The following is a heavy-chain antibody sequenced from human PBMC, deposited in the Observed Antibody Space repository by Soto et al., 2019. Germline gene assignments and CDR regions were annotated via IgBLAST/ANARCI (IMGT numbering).Heavy chain of an antibody. V-gene: IGHV1-3*01. CDR2: INAGNGNT. J-gene: IGHJ4*02. Sequence: QVQLVQSGAEVKKPGASVKVSCKASGYTFTSYAMHWVRQAPGQRLEWMGWINAGNGNTKYSQKFQGRVTITRDTSGSPAYMEVTSLGSEDTAVYYCARMFDGGGSYFDYWGQGTLVTVSS. D-gene: IGHD3-10*02. CDR3: ARMFDGGGSYFDY. CDR1: GYTFTSYA.